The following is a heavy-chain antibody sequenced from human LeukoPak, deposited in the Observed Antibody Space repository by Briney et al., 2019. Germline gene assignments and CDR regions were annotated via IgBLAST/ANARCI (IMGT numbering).Heavy chain of an antibody. J-gene: IGHJ3*02. D-gene: IGHD6-19*01. CDR1: GGSISSYY. V-gene: IGHV4-59*08. CDR2: IYYSGST. CDR3: ARHYLLRGHSSGWQTDAFDI. Sequence: PSETLSLTCTVSGGSISSYYWSWIRQPPGKGLEWIGYIYYSGSTNYNPSLKSRVTTSVDTSKNQFSLKLSSVTAADTAVYYCARHYLLRGHSSGWQTDAFDIWGQGTMVTVSS.